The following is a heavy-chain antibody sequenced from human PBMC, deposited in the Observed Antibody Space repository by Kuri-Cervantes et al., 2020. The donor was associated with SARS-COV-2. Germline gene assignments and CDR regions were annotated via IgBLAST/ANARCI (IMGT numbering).Heavy chain of an antibody. CDR3: ARGGDYYDSSGYYPNWFDP. CDR1: GFIFSSYW. J-gene: IGHJ5*02. Sequence: GESLKISCAASGFIFSSYWMHWVRQAPGKGLVWVSRISSDGSSASYADSVKGRFTISRDNAKNTLYLQMNSLRAEDTAVYYCARGGDYYDSSGYYPNWFDPWGQGTLVTVSS. V-gene: IGHV3-74*01. CDR2: ISSDGSSA. D-gene: IGHD3-22*01.